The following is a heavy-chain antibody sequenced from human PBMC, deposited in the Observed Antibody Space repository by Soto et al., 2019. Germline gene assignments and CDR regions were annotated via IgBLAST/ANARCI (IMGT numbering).Heavy chain of an antibody. Sequence: GGSLRLSCAASGFTFSSYGMHWVRQTPDKGLEWVAVISHDGNQKYYADFAKGRFTISRDNARNTLHLQMNSLRPEDTAFFYCVKATVPTAIKFGVDSWGQGTLVTVSS. CDR1: GFTFSSYG. D-gene: IGHD2-2*01. V-gene: IGHV3-30*18. J-gene: IGHJ5*01. CDR3: VKATVPTAIKFGVDS. CDR2: ISHDGNQK.